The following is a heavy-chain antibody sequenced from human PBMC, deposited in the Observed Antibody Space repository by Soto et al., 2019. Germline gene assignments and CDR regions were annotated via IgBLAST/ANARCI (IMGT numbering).Heavy chain of an antibody. V-gene: IGHV1-18*01. D-gene: IGHD3-10*01. CDR3: VRDLDGSGSYYTDY. CDR2: IRVHNGNT. CDR1: GYNFINYG. J-gene: IGHJ4*02. Sequence: ASVKVSCKASGYNFINYGITWVRQAPGQGLEWMGWIRVHNGNTNYARKLQGRVTMTTDTSTSTAYMELRSLRSDDTAVYCCVRDLDGSGSYYTDYWGPGTLVTVSS.